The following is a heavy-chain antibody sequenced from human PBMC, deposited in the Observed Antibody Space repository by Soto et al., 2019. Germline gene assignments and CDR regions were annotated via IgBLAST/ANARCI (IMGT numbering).Heavy chain of an antibody. D-gene: IGHD4-17*01. CDR2: IYYSGST. Sequence: QVQLQESGPGLVKPSQTLSLTCTVSGGSISSGDYYWSWIRQPPGKGLEWIGYIYYSGSTYYNPSLKSRVTISVDTSKIGFPLKLSSVTAADTAVYYCGRGGSNDYGALGGAFDIWGQGTMVTVSS. J-gene: IGHJ3*02. CDR1: GGSISSGDYY. V-gene: IGHV4-30-4*01. CDR3: GRGGSNDYGALGGAFDI.